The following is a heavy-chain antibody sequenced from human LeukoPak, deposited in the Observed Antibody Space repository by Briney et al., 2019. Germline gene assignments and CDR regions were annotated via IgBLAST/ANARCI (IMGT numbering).Heavy chain of an antibody. CDR1: GFTFSSYG. D-gene: IGHD6-13*01. V-gene: IGHV3-30*02. Sequence: GGSLRLSCAASGFTFSSYGMHWVRQAPGKGLEWVAFIRYDGSNKYYADSVKGRFTISRDNSKNTLYLQMNSLRAEDTAVYYCAKDFAYSSSWRGYCDYWGQGTLVTVSS. CDR3: AKDFAYSSSWRGYCDY. J-gene: IGHJ4*02. CDR2: IRYDGSNK.